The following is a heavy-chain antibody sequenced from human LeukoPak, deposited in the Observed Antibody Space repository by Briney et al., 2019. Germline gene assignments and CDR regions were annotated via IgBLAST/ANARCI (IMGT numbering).Heavy chain of an antibody. CDR3: ASWGDIVVVPAARVNAFDI. CDR1: GYSISSGYY. Sequence: PSETLSLTCAVSGYSISSGYYWGWIRQPPGKGLERIGSIYHSGSTYYNPSLKSRVTISVDTSKNQFSLKLSSVTAADTAVYYCASWGDIVVVPAARVNAFDIWGQGTMVTVSS. D-gene: IGHD2-2*01. CDR2: IYHSGST. V-gene: IGHV4-38-2*01. J-gene: IGHJ3*02.